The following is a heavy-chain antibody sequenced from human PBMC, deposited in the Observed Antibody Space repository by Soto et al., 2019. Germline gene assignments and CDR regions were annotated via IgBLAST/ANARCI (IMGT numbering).Heavy chain of an antibody. D-gene: IGHD2-8*01. CDR3: ARLIGDSWLDS. CDR1: GDSVSTNSAT. J-gene: IGHJ5*01. Sequence: QVQLQQSGPGLVKPSQTLSLTCAISGDSVSTNSATWDWIRQYPSRGLEWLGRTYYRSKWYNDYAVSLKGRITITPDTSNNQLSLQLSSVTPDDTAVYYCARLIGDSWLDSWGQGTLVTVTS. V-gene: IGHV6-1*01. CDR2: TYYRSKWYN.